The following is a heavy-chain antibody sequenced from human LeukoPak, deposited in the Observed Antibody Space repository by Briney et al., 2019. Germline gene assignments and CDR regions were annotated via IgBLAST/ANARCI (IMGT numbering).Heavy chain of an antibody. CDR1: GFTFSSYG. Sequence: AGGSLRLSCAASGFTFSSYGMHWVRQAPGKGLEWVAVISYDGSNKYYADSVKGRFTISRDNSKNTLYLQMNSLRAEDTAVYYCAKGNQYYMLWSHPPFGYYYYGMDVWGQGTTVTVSS. D-gene: IGHD2-8*01. J-gene: IGHJ6*02. V-gene: IGHV3-33*05. CDR3: AKGNQYYMLWSHPPFGYYYYGMDV. CDR2: ISYDGSNK.